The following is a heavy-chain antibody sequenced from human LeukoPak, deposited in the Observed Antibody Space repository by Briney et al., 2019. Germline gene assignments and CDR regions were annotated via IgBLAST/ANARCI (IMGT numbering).Heavy chain of an antibody. D-gene: IGHD5-18*01. CDR2: ISGSGGST. J-gene: IGHJ4*02. Sequence: PGGSLRLSCAASGFTFSNYAMSWVRQAPGKGLEWVSTISGSGGSTYYADSVKGRFTISRDNSKNTLFLQMNSLRAADTAVYYRAKQGLRGPIQLYLTWYDYWGQGILATVSS. CDR1: GFTFSNYA. CDR3: AKQGLRGPIQLYLTWYDY. V-gene: IGHV3-23*01.